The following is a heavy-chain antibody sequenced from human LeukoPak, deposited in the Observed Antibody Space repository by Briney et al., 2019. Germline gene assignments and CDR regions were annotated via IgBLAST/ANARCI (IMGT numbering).Heavy chain of an antibody. CDR1: GYSFTSYW. CDR3: ARQTLYYYDSSGYQI. CDR2: IYPGDSDT. V-gene: IGHV5-51*01. Sequence: GESLKISCKGSGYSFTSYWIGWVRPMPGKGLEWMGIIYPGDSDTRYSPSFQGQVTISADKSISTAYLQWSSLKASDTAMYYCARQTLYYYDSSGYQIWGQGTMVTVSS. J-gene: IGHJ3*02. D-gene: IGHD3-22*01.